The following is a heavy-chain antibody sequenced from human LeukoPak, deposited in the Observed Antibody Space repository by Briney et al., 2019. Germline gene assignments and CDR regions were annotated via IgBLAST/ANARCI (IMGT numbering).Heavy chain of an antibody. CDR2: IYYSGST. CDR1: GGSMTNISDY. D-gene: IGHD6-19*01. CDR3: ARQWLVDRNWFDP. J-gene: IGHJ5*02. Sequence: SETLSLTCTVSGGSMTNISDYWGWIRQPPGKGLEWIGSIYYSGSTYYNPSLKSRVTISVDTSKNQFSPKLSSVTAADTAVYYCARQWLVDRNWFDPWGQGTLLTVSS. V-gene: IGHV4-39*01.